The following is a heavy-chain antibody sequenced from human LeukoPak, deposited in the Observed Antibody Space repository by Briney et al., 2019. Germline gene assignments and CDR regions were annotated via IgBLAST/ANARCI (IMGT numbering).Heavy chain of an antibody. CDR2: IYYSGST. Sequence: SETLSLTCTVSGGSISSYYWSWIPQPPGKGLEWIGYIYYSGSTNYNPSLKSRVTISVDTSKNQFSLKLSSVTAADTAVYYCARGNGYSYGLNFDYWGQGTLVTVSS. CDR1: GGSISSYY. V-gene: IGHV4-59*01. CDR3: ARGNGYSYGLNFDY. J-gene: IGHJ4*02. D-gene: IGHD5-18*01.